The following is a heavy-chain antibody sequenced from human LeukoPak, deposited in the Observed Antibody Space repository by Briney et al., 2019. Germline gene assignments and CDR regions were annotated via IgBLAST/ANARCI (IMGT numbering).Heavy chain of an antibody. V-gene: IGHV4-59*01. Sequence: SETLSLTCTVSGVSLSTSHWNWLRHRPGKGLEWIGCLSYTGKTDYNPSLKSRVSISLGSSNNHFSLKLTSGTAADTAVYYCSEGYFEPFDHWGQGILVTVSS. D-gene: IGHD2/OR15-2a*01. CDR1: GVSLSTSH. CDR2: LSYTGKT. J-gene: IGHJ4*02. CDR3: SEGYFEPFDH.